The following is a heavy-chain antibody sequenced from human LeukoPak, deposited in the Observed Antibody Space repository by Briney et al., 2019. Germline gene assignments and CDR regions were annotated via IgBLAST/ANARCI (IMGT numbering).Heavy chain of an antibody. CDR3: ARVFYGSGSYYNSPGYYYMDV. CDR1: GCSISSGYY. V-gene: IGHV4-38-2*02. J-gene: IGHJ6*03. D-gene: IGHD3-10*01. CDR2: IHHSGST. Sequence: SETLSLTCTASGCSISSGYYWGWIRQPPGKGLEWIGSIHHSGSTYYNPSLKSRVTISIPTSKNQFSLQLNSVTPEDTAVYYCARVFYGSGSYYNSPGYYYMDVWGKGTTVTTSS.